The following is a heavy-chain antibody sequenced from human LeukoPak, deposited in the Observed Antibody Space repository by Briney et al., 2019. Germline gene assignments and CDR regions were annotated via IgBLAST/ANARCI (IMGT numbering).Heavy chain of an antibody. CDR2: VGGFGRRT. CDR3: AKGGSSWYYFDY. J-gene: IGHJ4*02. Sequence: SGGSLRLSCAASGFTFNNYAMNWVRQAPGKGLEWVSTVGGFGRRTYYADSVQGRFTISRDNSKNTLFLQMNSLRAEDTAAYYCAKGGSSWYYFDYWGQGALVTVSS. V-gene: IGHV3-23*01. CDR1: GFTFNNYA. D-gene: IGHD6-13*01.